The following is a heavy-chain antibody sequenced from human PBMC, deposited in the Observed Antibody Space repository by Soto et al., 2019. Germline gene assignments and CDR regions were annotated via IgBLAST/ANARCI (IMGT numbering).Heavy chain of an antibody. Sequence: ASVKVSCKSSGYTFISHSITWVRQAPGQGLEWMGRISAYNGNTNYAQKFQGRVTMTTDTSTSTAYMELRSLRSDDTAVYYCARGAFCGGAPGCGHMAVWGQGTTVPVSS. CDR2: ISAYNGNT. D-gene: IGHD2-21*01. CDR1: GYTFISHS. V-gene: IGHV1-18*01. CDR3: ARGAFCGGAPGCGHMAV. J-gene: IGHJ6*02.